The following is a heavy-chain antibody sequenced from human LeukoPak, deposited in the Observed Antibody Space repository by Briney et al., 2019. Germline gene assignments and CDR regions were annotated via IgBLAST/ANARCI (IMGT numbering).Heavy chain of an antibody. V-gene: IGHV4-4*02. Sequence: SETLSLTCAVSGGSISSSNWWSWVRQPPGKGLEWIGEIYHSGSTNYNPSLKSRVTISVDKSKNQFSLNLSSVTAADTAVYYCARGGGGSARGPYYFDYWGQGTLVTVSS. J-gene: IGHJ4*02. CDR3: ARGGGGSARGPYYFDY. CDR1: GGSISSSNW. D-gene: IGHD2-15*01. CDR2: IYHSGST.